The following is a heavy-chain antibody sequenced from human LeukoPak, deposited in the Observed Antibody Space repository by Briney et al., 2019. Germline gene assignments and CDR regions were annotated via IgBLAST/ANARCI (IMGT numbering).Heavy chain of an antibody. CDR3: ARTSGSSWSPFDY. CDR1: GGTFSSYA. D-gene: IGHD6-13*01. V-gene: IGHV1-69*04. J-gene: IGHJ4*02. CDR2: IIPILGIA. Sequence: GSSVKVSCKASGGTFSSYAISWVRQAPGQGLEWMGRIIPILGIANYAQKLQGRVTMTTDTSTSTAYMELRSLRSDDTAVYYCARTSGSSWSPFDYWGQGTLVTVSS.